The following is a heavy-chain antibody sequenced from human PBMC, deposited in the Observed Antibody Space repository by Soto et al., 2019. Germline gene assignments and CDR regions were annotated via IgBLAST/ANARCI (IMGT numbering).Heavy chain of an antibody. CDR1: GFTFSSYG. D-gene: IGHD6-6*01. Sequence: GGSLRLSCAASGFTFSSYGMPWVRPAPGTGLAWVAVIWYDGSNNYYADSVKGRFTISRDNSKNTLYLQMNSLRAEDTAVYYCARDPSIAARGGPYYGMDVWGQGTTVTVSS. CDR3: ARDPSIAARGGPYYGMDV. V-gene: IGHV3-33*01. J-gene: IGHJ6*02. CDR2: IWYDGSNN.